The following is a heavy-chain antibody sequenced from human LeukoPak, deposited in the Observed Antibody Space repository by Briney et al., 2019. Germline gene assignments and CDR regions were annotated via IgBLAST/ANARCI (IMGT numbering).Heavy chain of an antibody. CDR2: ITQSVNT. J-gene: IGHJ4*02. CDR3: ARQGGSYYAIDD. Sequence: SETLSLTCGVYGGSLSDYSWSWIRQPPGMGLEFIGEITQSVNTNYNPSLKSRVTISVDMSKNQVSLRLSSVTAADTAVYYCARQGGSYYAIDDWGQGTLVTVSS. V-gene: IGHV4-34*01. CDR1: GGSLSDYS. D-gene: IGHD1-26*01.